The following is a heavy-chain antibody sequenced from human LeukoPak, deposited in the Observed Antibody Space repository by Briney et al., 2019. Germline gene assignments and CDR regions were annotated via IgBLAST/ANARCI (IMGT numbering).Heavy chain of an antibody. CDR2: INHSGST. CDR1: GGSFSGYY. D-gene: IGHD3-10*01. V-gene: IGHV4-34*01. J-gene: IGHJ4*02. Sequence: SETLSLTCAVYGGSFSGYYWSWIRQPPGKGLEWIGEINHSGSTNYNPSLKGRVTISVDTSKNQFSLKLSSVTAADTAVYYCARAVVRGVSRRRGYFDYWGQGTLVTVSS. CDR3: ARAVVRGVSRRRGYFDY.